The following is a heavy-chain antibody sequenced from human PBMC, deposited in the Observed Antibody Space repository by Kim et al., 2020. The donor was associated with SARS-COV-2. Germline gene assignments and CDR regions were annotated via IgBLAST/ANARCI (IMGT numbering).Heavy chain of an antibody. V-gene: IGHV3-30*04. Sequence: GGSLRLSCAASGFTFTSFAMHWVRQAPGKGLVWVAVISYDGSNKYYADSVKGRFTISRDNSKNTLYLQMNSLRAEDTAVYYCAREGGDSYGYNLGYFDYWGQGTLVTVSS. CDR3: AREGGDSYGYNLGYFDY. J-gene: IGHJ4*02. CDR2: ISYDGSNK. D-gene: IGHD5-18*01. CDR1: GFTFTSFA.